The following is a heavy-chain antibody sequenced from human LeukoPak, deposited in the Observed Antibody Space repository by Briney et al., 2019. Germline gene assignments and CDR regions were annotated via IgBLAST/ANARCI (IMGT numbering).Heavy chain of an antibody. CDR3: ARDCGGDCYSGVPWFDP. J-gene: IGHJ5*02. V-gene: IGHV3-64*01. CDR2: LSSNGGST. Sequence: GGSLRLSCAASGFTFSSYGMHWVRPAPGKGLEYVSALSSNGGSTYYANSVKGRFTISRDNSKNTLYLQMNSLRAEDTAVYYCARDCGGDCYSGVPWFDPWGQGTLVTVSS. D-gene: IGHD2-21*02. CDR1: GFTFSSYG.